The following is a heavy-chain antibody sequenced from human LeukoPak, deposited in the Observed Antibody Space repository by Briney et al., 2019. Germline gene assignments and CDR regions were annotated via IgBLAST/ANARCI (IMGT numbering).Heavy chain of an antibody. V-gene: IGHV3-48*04. D-gene: IGHD6-19*01. CDR1: GLIFSSYW. CDR2: ISSSGGKI. J-gene: IGHJ4*02. Sequence: TGGSLRLSCAASGLIFSSYWMSWVRQAPGKGLEWISYISSSGGKILYADSVKGRFTISRDNAKNSLYLQMNSLRAEDTAVYYCARDPDSENMYSNGWYGSAYWGQGTLVTVSS. CDR3: ARDPDSENMYSNGWYGSAY.